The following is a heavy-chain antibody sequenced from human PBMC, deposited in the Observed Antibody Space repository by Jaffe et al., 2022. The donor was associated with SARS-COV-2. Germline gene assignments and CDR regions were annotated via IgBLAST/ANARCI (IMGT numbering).Heavy chain of an antibody. J-gene: IGHJ6*02. V-gene: IGHV3-21*01. Sequence: EVQLVESGGGLVKPGGSLRLSCAASGFTFSSYSMNWVRQAPGKGLEWVSSISSSSSYIYYADSVKGRFTISRDNAKNSLYLQMNSLRAEDTAVYYCARDVPSYDFWSGYWDYYYGMDVWGQGTTVTVSS. CDR2: ISSSSSYI. CDR3: ARDVPSYDFWSGYWDYYYGMDV. CDR1: GFTFSSYS. D-gene: IGHD3-3*01.